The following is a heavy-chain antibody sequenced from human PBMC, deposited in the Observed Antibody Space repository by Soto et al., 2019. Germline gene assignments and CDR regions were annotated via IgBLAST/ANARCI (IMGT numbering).Heavy chain of an antibody. V-gene: IGHV4-31*03. J-gene: IGHJ4*02. CDR3: ARNDSGSRNFDY. CDR2: ISDSGST. D-gene: IGHD3-10*01. CDR1: DGSISSGGYY. Sequence: QVQLQESGPGLVKPSQTLSLTCTVSDGSISSGGYYWSWIRQHPGKGLEWIGYISDSGSTCYNPSLKSRVTISVDTSKNRFSLKVRSVTAADTAVYYCARNDSGSRNFDYWGQGTLVTVSS.